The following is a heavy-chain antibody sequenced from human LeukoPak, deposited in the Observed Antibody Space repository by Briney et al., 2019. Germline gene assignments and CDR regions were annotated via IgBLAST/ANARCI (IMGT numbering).Heavy chain of an antibody. CDR1: GFTFDDYG. J-gene: IGHJ4*02. CDR3: ARDRDDYVWGSYTGGDYFDY. Sequence: GGSLRPSCAASGFTFDDYGMSWVRQAPGKGLEWVSGINWNGGSTGYADSVKGRFTISRDNAKNSLYLQMNSLRAEDTALYYCARDRDDYVWGSYTGGDYFDYWGQGTLVTVSS. D-gene: IGHD3-16*01. V-gene: IGHV3-20*04. CDR2: INWNGGST.